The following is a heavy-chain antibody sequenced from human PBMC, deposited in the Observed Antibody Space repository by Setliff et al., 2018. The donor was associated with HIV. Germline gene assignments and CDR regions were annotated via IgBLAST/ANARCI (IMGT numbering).Heavy chain of an antibody. D-gene: IGHD2-21*01. Sequence: GGSLRLSCAASGVTFSRYWMSWVRQAPGKGLEWVAFIWSDGSNSYYADSVKGRFTISRDNSKNTLYLQMNSLTTEDTAVYYCAAGVAVGQDYWGQGALVTVSS. CDR2: IWSDGSNS. J-gene: IGHJ4*02. V-gene: IGHV3-30*02. CDR3: AAGVAVGQDY. CDR1: GVTFSRYW.